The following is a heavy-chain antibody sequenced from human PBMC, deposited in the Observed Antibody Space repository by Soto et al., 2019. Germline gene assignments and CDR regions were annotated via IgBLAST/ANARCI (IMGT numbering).Heavy chain of an antibody. Sequence: GGSLRLSCAASGFTFSSYSMNWVRQAPGKGLEWVSSISSSSYIYYADSVKGRFTISRDNAKNSLYLQMNSLRAEDTAVYYCARDFVFGVAPTSWGQGTLVTVSS. V-gene: IGHV3-21*01. J-gene: IGHJ5*02. CDR3: ARDFVFGVAPTS. CDR1: GFTFSSYS. CDR2: ISSSSYI. D-gene: IGHD3-3*01.